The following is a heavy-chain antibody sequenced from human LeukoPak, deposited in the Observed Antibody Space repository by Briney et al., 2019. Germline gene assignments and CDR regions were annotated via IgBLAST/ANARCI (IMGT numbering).Heavy chain of an antibody. V-gene: IGHV4-34*01. D-gene: IGHD2-2*01. CDR3: ASRCGSTSCHYGMDV. J-gene: IGHJ6*02. CDR1: GGSFSGYY. Sequence: SETLSLTCAVYGGSFSGYYWSWIRQPPGKGLEWIGEINHSGSTNYNPSLKSRVTISVDTSKNQFSLKLSSVTAADTAVYYCASRCGSTSCHYGMDVWGQGTTVTVSS. CDR2: INHSGST.